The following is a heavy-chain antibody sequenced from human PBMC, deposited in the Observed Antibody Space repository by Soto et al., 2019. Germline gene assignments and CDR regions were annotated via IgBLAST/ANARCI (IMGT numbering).Heavy chain of an antibody. V-gene: IGHV4-39*01. CDR1: GDSITNSIYY. CDR2: FIYGGPT. Sequence: SETLSLTCSVSGDSITNSIYYWGWIRQSPVKGLVWIGSFIYGGPTYYSLSLESRVSISADTSKNQFSLRLNSVTAADTAIYFCARHTSNHSLVTSYLFVDWGHGALVTVSS. D-gene: IGHD2-21*02. CDR3: ARHTSNHSLVTSYLFVD. J-gene: IGHJ4*01.